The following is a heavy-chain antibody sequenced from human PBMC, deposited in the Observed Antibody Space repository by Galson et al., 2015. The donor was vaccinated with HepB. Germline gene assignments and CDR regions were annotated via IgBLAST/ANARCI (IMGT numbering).Heavy chain of an antibody. CDR1: GFTFSTFA. CDR3: AKDLNGRQLFPDVFDI. Sequence: SLRLSCAASGFTFSTFAMGWVRQAPGKGLEWVSFISGSGTTIFYADSVKGRFTISRDNSKDTLYLLMNSLRAEDTAVYYCAKDLNGRQLFPDVFDIWGQGTRVTVSS. CDR2: ISGSGTTI. D-gene: IGHD6-13*01. J-gene: IGHJ3*02. V-gene: IGHV3-23*01.